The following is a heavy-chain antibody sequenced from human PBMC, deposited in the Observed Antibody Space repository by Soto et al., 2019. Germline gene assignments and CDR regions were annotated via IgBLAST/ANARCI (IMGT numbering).Heavy chain of an antibody. CDR2: TSGSGSST. J-gene: IGHJ4*02. V-gene: IGHV3-23*01. Sequence: PGGSLRLSCAASGFTFSSYAMSWVRQVPGKGLEWVSATSGSGSSTYSTDSVKGRFTISRDNSKNILFLQMNSLRAEDTAVYYCAKSVIRSGSPGYFDYSGQGTLVTVS. D-gene: IGHD1-26*01. CDR1: GFTFSSYA. CDR3: AKSVIRSGSPGYFDY.